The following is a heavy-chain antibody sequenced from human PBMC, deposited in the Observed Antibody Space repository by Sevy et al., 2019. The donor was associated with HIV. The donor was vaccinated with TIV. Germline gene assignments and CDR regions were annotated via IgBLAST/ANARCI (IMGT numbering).Heavy chain of an antibody. CDR1: GYSFTSNW. CDR3: ARLRANPYYHSSSHPFDY. V-gene: IGHV5-51*01. Sequence: GESLKISCKGSGYSFTSNWIGWVRQMPGKGLEWMGFIWPGDSDTKYSPSFEGQVTISADRSIDTAFLQWSSLSDSDTAMYYCARLRANPYYHSSSHPFDYWGQGTLVTVSS. D-gene: IGHD3-22*01. CDR2: IWPGDSDT. J-gene: IGHJ4*02.